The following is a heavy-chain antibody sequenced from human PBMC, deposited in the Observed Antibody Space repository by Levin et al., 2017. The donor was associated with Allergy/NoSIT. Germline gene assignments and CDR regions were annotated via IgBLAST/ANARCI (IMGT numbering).Heavy chain of an antibody. D-gene: IGHD4-17*01. J-gene: IGHJ4*02. Sequence: GGSLRLSCAASGFKFTDAWMSWVRPAPGKGLEWVGRTKSKSSGGTTDYAAHIKDRFTISRDDSRNTLYLQMNSLKTEATAVYYCTWMTKVTVSGLWGQGTLVAVCS. CDR2: TKSKSSGGTT. V-gene: IGHV3-15*01. CDR3: TWMTKVTVSGL. CDR1: GFKFTDAW.